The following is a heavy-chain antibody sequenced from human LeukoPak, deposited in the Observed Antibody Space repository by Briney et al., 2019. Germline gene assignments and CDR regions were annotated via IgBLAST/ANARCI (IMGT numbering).Heavy chain of an antibody. CDR3: SGRVYSVGDLWAFDI. CDR1: GFSLSTSGMC. V-gene: IGHV2-70*11. Sequence: SGPTLVNPTQTLTLTCTFSGFSLSTSGMCVSWIRQPPGKALEWLARIDWDDDKYYSTSLKTRLTISKDTSKNQVVLTMTSMDPVDTAAYYCSGRVYSVGDLWAFDIWGQGTMVTVSS. J-gene: IGHJ3*02. CDR2: IDWDDDK. D-gene: IGHD2-21*02.